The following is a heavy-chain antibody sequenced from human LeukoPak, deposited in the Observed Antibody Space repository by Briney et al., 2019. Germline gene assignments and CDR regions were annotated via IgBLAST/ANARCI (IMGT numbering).Heavy chain of an antibody. J-gene: IGHJ6*03. D-gene: IGHD2-21*01. Sequence: SETLSLTCTVSGGSISSYYWSWIRQPPGKGLEWIGYIYYSGSTNYNPSLKSRVTISVDTSKNQFSLKLSSVTAADTAVYYCARDSVAHPYYYYYMDVWGKGTTVTVSS. CDR3: ARDSVAHPYYYYYMDV. CDR1: GGSISSYY. CDR2: IYYSGST. V-gene: IGHV4-59*01.